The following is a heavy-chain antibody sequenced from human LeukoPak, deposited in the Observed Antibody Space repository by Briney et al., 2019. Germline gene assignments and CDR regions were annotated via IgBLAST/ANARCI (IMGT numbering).Heavy chain of an antibody. Sequence: ASVKVSCKASGYTFTSYGISWVRQAPGQGLEWMGWISAYNGNTNYAQKLQGRVTMTTDTSTSTAYMELRSLRSDDTAVYYRARAINSSSRQVFYFDYWGQGTLVTVSS. CDR1: GYTFTSYG. CDR3: ARAINSSSRQVFYFDY. V-gene: IGHV1-18*01. D-gene: IGHD6-6*01. J-gene: IGHJ4*02. CDR2: ISAYNGNT.